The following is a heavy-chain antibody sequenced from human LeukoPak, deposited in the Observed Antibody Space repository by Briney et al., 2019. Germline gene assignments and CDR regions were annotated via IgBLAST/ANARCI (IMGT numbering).Heavy chain of an antibody. V-gene: IGHV4-59*01. D-gene: IGHD5-18*01. Sequence: SSETLSLTCSVSGDSISTYHWNWIRKPPGKGLEWIGYMQSTGNSKYNPSPKNRVNIFVDMSKNQFVLNLRSVTAADTAVYYCARDKRHSYGRYFDPWGQGMLVTVSS. CDR1: GDSISTYH. J-gene: IGHJ4*02. CDR3: ARDKRHSYGRYFDP. CDR2: MQSTGNS.